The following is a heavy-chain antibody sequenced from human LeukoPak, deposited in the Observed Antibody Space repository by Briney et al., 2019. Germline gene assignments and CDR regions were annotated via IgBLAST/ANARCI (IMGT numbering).Heavy chain of an antibody. CDR2: IKTDGSST. CDR3: ARDREANYIYYYMDV. D-gene: IGHD4/OR15-4a*01. Sequence: PGGSLRLSCAASGFTFSSYWMHWVRQAPGRGLVWVSRIKTDGSSTSYADSVKGRFTISRDNAKNTLYLQMNSLRAEDTAVYYCARDREANYIYYYMDVWGNGTTVTVS. V-gene: IGHV3-74*01. J-gene: IGHJ6*03. CDR1: GFTFSSYW.